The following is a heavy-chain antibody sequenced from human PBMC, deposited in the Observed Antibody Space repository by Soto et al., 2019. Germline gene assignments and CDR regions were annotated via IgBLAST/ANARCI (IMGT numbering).Heavy chain of an antibody. CDR2: INAGNGNT. D-gene: IGHD3-22*01. J-gene: IGHJ3*02. CDR3: AIVVVITTGRGAFDI. CDR1: GYTFTSYA. V-gene: IGHV1-3*01. Sequence: ASVKVSCKASGYTFTSYAMHWVRQAPGQRLEWMGWINAGNGNTKYSQKFQGRVTITRDTSASTAHMELSSLRSEDTAVYYCAIVVVITTGRGAFDIWGQGTMVTVSS.